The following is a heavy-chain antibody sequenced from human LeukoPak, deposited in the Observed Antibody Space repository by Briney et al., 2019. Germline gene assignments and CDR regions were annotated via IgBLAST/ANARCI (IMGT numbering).Heavy chain of an antibody. CDR1: GGTFSSYT. CDR3: ARDLDSSGGY. Sequence: SVKVSCKASGGTFSSYTISWVRQAPGQGLEWMGRFIPILGIANYAQKFQGRVTITADKSTSTAYMELSSLRSEDTAVYYCARDLDSSGGYWGQGTLVTVSS. CDR2: FIPILGIA. D-gene: IGHD3-22*01. J-gene: IGHJ4*02. V-gene: IGHV1-69*04.